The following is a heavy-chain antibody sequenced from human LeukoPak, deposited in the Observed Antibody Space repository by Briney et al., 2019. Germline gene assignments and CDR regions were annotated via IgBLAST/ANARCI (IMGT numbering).Heavy chain of an antibody. V-gene: IGHV4-34*01. CDR2: INHRGST. CDR1: GGSFSPYY. CDR3: ARHSFGRGVDY. Sequence: SETLSLTCTVYGGSFSPYYWNWIRQPPGKGLEWIGEINHRGSTTYNPPLKSRVTISLDTSKNQFSLKLSSVTAADTAVYYCARHSFGRGVDYWGQGTLVTVSS. J-gene: IGHJ4*02. D-gene: IGHD2-21*01.